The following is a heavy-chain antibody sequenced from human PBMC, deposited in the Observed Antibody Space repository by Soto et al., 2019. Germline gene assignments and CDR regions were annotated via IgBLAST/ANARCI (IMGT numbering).Heavy chain of an antibody. CDR1: GGSVSSGSYY. CDR2: IYYSGST. Sequence: XGTLTLTCTVSGGSVSSGSYYWSWIRQPPGKGLEWIGYIYYSGSTNYNPSLKSRVTISVDTSKNQFSLKLSSVTAADTAVYYCARVVITSFYFDYWGQGTLVTVSS. CDR3: ARVVITSFYFDY. D-gene: IGHD3-22*01. J-gene: IGHJ4*02. V-gene: IGHV4-61*01.